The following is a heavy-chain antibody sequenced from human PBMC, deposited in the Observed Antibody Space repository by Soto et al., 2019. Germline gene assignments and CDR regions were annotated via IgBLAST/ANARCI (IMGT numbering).Heavy chain of an antibody. Sequence: QVQLQESGPGLVKPSETLSLTCTVSGGSISSYYWSWIRQPPGKGLEWIGYIYYSGSTNYNPSLKSLATISVDTSKNQFPLQLSSVTAADTAVYYCARLAYGGGDCYHFDYWGQGTLVTVSS. V-gene: IGHV4-59*08. J-gene: IGHJ4*02. CDR3: ARLAYGGGDCYHFDY. D-gene: IGHD2-21*02. CDR1: GGSISSYY. CDR2: IYYSGST.